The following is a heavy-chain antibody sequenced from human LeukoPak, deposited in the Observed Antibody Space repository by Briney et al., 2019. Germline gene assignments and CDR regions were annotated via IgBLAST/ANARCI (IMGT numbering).Heavy chain of an antibody. CDR3: ARERPGIAAAGKGYYYYYGMDV. CDR2: IYTSGST. D-gene: IGHD6-13*01. V-gene: IGHV4-4*07. J-gene: IGHJ6*02. Sequence: SETLSLTCTVSGGSISSYCWSWIRQPAGKGLEWIGRIYTSGSTNYNPSLKSRVTMSVDTSKNQFSLKLSSVTAADTAVYYCARERPGIAAAGKGYYYYYGMDVWGQGTTVTVSS. CDR1: GGSISSYC.